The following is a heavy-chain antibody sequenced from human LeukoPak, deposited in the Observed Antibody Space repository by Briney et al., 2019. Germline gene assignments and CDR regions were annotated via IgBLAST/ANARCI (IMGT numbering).Heavy chain of an antibody. D-gene: IGHD3-22*01. CDR1: GFTFSSYA. CDR3: AKDKTFYYDKSGFYYFDY. V-gene: IGHV3-23*01. CDR2: ISDSGRKT. Sequence: PGGSLRLSCAASGFTFSSYAMSWVRQAPGKGLEWVSAISDSGRKTYYEDSVKGRFTISRDNSKNTLYLQMNSLRAEDTAVFYCAKDKTFYYDKSGFYYFDYWGQGTLVTVSS. J-gene: IGHJ4*02.